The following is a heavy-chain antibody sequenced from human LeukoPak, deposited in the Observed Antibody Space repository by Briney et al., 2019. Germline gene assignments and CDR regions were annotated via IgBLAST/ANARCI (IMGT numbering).Heavy chain of an antibody. CDR1: GYTFTSYY. V-gene: IGHV1-46*01. D-gene: IGHD3-22*01. J-gene: IGHJ4*02. CDR2: INPSGGST. Sequence: ASVKVSCKASGYTFTSYYMHWVRQAPGQGLEWMGIINPSGGSTSYAQKSQGRVTMTRDTSTSTVYMELSSLRSEDTAVYYCARPAYYDSSDYYEFDYWGQGTLVTVSS. CDR3: ARPAYYDSSDYYEFDY.